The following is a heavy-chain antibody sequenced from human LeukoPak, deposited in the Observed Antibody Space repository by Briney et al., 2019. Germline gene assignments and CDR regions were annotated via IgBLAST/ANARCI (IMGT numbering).Heavy chain of an antibody. J-gene: IGHJ3*02. CDR2: IKQDGSEK. D-gene: IGHD3-22*01. V-gene: IGHV3-7*01. CDR3: ARVTMIVVVDAFDI. CDR1: GFTFSSYW. Sequence: GGSLRLSCAASGFTFSSYWMSWVRQAPGKGLDWVANIKQDGSEKYYVDSVKGRFTISRDNAKNSLYLQMNSLRAEDTAVYYCARVTMIVVVDAFDIWGQGTMVTVSS.